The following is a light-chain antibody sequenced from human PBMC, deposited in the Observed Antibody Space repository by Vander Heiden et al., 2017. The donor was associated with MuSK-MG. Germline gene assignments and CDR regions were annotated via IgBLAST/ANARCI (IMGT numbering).Light chain of an antibody. CDR1: QSISSY. CDR3: QQSESTRQT. J-gene: IGKJ3*01. V-gene: IGKV1-39*01. CDR2: AAS. Sequence: DIQMAQSPSSLSASVGDRVTITCRASQSISSYLNWYQQKPGKAPKLLIYAASSFQSGVPSRFSGSGSGTDFTLTISRLQPEDIATYYSQQSESTRQTFGPGTKVDIK.